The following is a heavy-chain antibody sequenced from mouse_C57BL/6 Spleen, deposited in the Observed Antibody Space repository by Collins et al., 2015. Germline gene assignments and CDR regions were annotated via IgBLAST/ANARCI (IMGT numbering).Heavy chain of an antibody. CDR3: ARGGYYGSSYGFAY. J-gene: IGHJ3*01. CDR1: GYTFTSYW. D-gene: IGHD1-1*01. V-gene: IGHV1S81*02. CDR2: INPSNGRT. Sequence: QVQLQQPGAELVKPGASVKLSCKASGYTFTSYWMHWVKQRPGQGLEWIGEINPSNGRTNYNEKFKSKATLTVDKSSSTAYMQLSSLTSEDSAVYYCARGGYYGSSYGFAYWGQGTLVTVSA.